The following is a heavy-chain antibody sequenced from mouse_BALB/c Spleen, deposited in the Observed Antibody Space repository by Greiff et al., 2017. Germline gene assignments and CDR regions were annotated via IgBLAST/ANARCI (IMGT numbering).Heavy chain of an antibody. CDR1: GFTFTDYY. Sequence: EVMLVESGGGLVQPGGSLRLSCATSGFTFTDYYMSWVRQRPGKALEWLGFIRNKANGYKTEYSASVKGPFTISRDKSQSILYLQMNTLRAEDSATYYSAKDNYRYDYWGQGTTLTVSS. CDR3: AKDNYRYDY. J-gene: IGHJ2*01. D-gene: IGHD2-14*01. CDR2: IRNKANGYKT. V-gene: IGHV7-3*02.